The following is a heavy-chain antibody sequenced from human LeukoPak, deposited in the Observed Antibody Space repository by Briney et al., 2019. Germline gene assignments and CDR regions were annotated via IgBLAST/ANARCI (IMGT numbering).Heavy chain of an antibody. V-gene: IGHV3-21*01. J-gene: IGHJ6*03. Sequence: GGSLRLSCAASGFTFSSYSMNWVRQAPGKGLEWVSSISSSSSYIYYADSVKGRFTISRDNAKNSLYLQMNSLKAEDTAVYYCARDNGYSYGDYYYYMDVWGKGTTVTVSS. CDR1: GFTFSSYS. D-gene: IGHD5-18*01. CDR2: ISSSSSYI. CDR3: ARDNGYSYGDYYYYMDV.